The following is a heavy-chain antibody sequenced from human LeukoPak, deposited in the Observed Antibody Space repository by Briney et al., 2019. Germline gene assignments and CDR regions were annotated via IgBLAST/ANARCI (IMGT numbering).Heavy chain of an antibody. CDR3: ARDGYYGSGIHYRRYFEY. CDR2: INPNSGGT. Sequence: ASVKVSCKASGYTFTGYYMHWVRQAPGPGLEWMGWINPNSGGTNYAQKFQGRVTMTRDRSISTAYMELSGLKPDDTAVFYCARDGYYGSGIHYRRYFEYWGQGTLVTVSS. V-gene: IGHV1-2*02. J-gene: IGHJ4*02. D-gene: IGHD3-10*01. CDR1: GYTFTGYY.